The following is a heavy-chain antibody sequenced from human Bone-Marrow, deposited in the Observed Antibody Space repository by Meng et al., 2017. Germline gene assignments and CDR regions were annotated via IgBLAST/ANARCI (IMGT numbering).Heavy chain of an antibody. V-gene: IGHV1-2*06. Sequence: VQLVQSGAGVKKPGASVKVSCKASGYTFTGYYMHWVRQAPGQGLEWMGRINPNSGGTNYAQKFQGRVTMTRDTSISTAYMELSRLRSDDTAVYYCASLAIFGVVIRDYWGQGTLVTVSS. CDR1: GYTFTGYY. CDR2: INPNSGGT. J-gene: IGHJ4*02. CDR3: ASLAIFGVVIRDY. D-gene: IGHD3-3*01.